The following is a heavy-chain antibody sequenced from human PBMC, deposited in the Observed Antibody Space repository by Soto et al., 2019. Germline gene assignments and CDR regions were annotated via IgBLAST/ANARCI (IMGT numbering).Heavy chain of an antibody. V-gene: IGHV4-59*06. CDR3: ARGSTVAAILFDY. CDR1: GGSISSYY. Sequence: PSETLSLTCTVSGGSISSYYWSWIRQHPGKGLEWIGYIYYSGSTYYNPSLKSRVIISVDTSKNQFSLKLSSVTAADTAVYYCARGSTVAAILFDYWGQGTLVNVSS. CDR2: IYYSGST. J-gene: IGHJ4*02. D-gene: IGHD2-15*01.